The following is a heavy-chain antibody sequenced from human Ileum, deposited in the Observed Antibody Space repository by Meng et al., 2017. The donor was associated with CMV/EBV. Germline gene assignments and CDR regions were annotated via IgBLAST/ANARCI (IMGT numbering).Heavy chain of an antibody. D-gene: IGHD1-1*01. Sequence: GESLKISCAASGFTFSSYAIHWVRQAPGKGLLWVSRINPDGSYTSYADSVKGRFTFSRDNAKNTLYLQMNSLRAEDSAVYYCVRDSYLNALYYGMDVWGQGTTVTVSS. V-gene: IGHV3-74*01. J-gene: IGHJ6*02. CDR3: VRDSYLNALYYGMDV. CDR2: INPDGSYT. CDR1: GFTFSSYA.